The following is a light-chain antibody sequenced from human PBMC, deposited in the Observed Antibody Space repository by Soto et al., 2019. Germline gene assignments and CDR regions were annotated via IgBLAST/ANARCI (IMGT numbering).Light chain of an antibody. V-gene: IGKV3-11*01. J-gene: IGKJ4*01. CDR3: QQRELT. CDR1: QNVSSY. CDR2: DAS. Sequence: EIVLTQSPATLSLSPGERATLSSRASQNVSSYLAWYQQKPGQAPRLLIYDASNRATGIPARFSGSGSGTDFSLTISSLETEDFAVYYCQQRELTFGGGTKVEIK.